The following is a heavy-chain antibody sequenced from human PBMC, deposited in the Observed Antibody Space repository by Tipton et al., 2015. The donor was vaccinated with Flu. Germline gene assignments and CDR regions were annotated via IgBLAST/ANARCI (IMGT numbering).Heavy chain of an antibody. CDR1: GFTFDTYA. V-gene: IGHV3-30*18. D-gene: IGHD3-3*01. J-gene: IGHJ6*02. Sequence: SLRLSCVASGFTFDTYAMHWVRQAPGKGLEWVAIISHDGTNRYYSDSVKGRFTISRDNSKNTVFLQMNRLTSEDTSEYYCAKGSRFLEWLLSPMDVWGRGTTVIVSS. CDR2: ISHDGTNR. CDR3: AKGSRFLEWLLSPMDV.